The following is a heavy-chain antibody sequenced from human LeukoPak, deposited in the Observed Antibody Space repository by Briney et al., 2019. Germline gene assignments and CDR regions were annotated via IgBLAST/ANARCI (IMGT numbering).Heavy chain of an antibody. J-gene: IGHJ3*02. CDR1: GYTFSGYY. CDR3: AGESISGAFDI. CDR2: INPNSGGT. D-gene: IGHD6-6*01. Sequence: ASVKVSCKASGYTFSGYYMDWVRQAPGQGLEWMGWINPNSGGTNYAQKFQGRVTMTRDTSISTAYMELSSLRAEDTAVYYCAGESISGAFDIWGQGTMVTVSS. V-gene: IGHV1-2*02.